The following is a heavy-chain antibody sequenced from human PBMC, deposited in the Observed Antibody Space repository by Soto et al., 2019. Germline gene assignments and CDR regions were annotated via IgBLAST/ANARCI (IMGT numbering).Heavy chain of an antibody. D-gene: IGHD4-4*01. J-gene: IGHJ6*02. CDR2: IRYDGSNK. V-gene: IGHV3-33*01. CDR1: GFTFSSYG. CDR3: ARDLYSKVWDGMDV. Sequence: GGSLRLSCAASGFTFSSYGMHWVRQAPGKGLEWVAVIRYDGSNKYYADSVKGRFTISRDNSKNTLYLQMNSLRAEDTAVYYCARDLYSKVWDGMDVWGQGTTVTVSS.